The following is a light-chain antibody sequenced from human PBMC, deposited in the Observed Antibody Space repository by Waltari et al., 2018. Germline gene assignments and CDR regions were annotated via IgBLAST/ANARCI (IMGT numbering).Light chain of an antibody. CDR1: QSVSRT. Sequence: DIVLTQSPGTLSFSPGERATLTCRSSQSVSRTLALYQKKPCQAPRLLIYDASSRATGIPDRFSCSGSGTDFSLTISRLEPEDFAVYYCQKYGTLPATFGQGTKVEIK. CDR2: DAS. CDR3: QKYGTLPAT. J-gene: IGKJ1*01. V-gene: IGKV3-20*01.